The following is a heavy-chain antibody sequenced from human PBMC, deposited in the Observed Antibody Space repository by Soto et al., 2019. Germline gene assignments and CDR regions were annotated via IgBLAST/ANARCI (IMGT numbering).Heavy chain of an antibody. V-gene: IGHV1-18*01. CDR3: ARMGDVPYYYYGMDV. CDR2: INAGNGNT. D-gene: IGHD3-16*01. CDR1: GYIFNSFG. Sequence: ASVKVSCKASGYIFNSFGISWVRQAPGQRLEWMGWINAGNGNTNHAQKLQGRVTMSTDTSTSTAYMELRSLRSDDSAVYYCARMGDVPYYYYGMDVWGQGTTVSVSS. J-gene: IGHJ6*02.